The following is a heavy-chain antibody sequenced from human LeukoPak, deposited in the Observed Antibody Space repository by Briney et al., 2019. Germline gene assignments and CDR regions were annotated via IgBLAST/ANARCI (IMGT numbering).Heavy chain of an antibody. D-gene: IGHD2-15*01. CDR2: ISYRGIT. CDR3: ARGISAVVPRAFDL. Sequence: SETLSLTCTVSDDPFISTSYYWGWIRQSPGRGLEWIGSISYRGITYYSQSLKSRVTMSVDTSKKQFSVGLTSVTAADTAVYYCARGISAVVPRAFDLWGQGTMVTVSS. V-gene: IGHV4-39*01. J-gene: IGHJ3*01. CDR1: DDPFISTSYY.